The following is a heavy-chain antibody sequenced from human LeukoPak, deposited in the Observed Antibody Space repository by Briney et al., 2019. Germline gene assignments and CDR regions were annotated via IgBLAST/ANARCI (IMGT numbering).Heavy chain of an antibody. J-gene: IGHJ3*02. CDR1: GFTFSSYA. CDR2: ISGSGGST. V-gene: IGHV3-23*01. CDR3: AKDWTPPYCGGDCYSQGIFGAFDI. D-gene: IGHD2-21*02. Sequence: PGGSLRLSCAASGFTFSSYAMSWVRQAPGKGLEWVSAISGSGGSTYYADSVKGRFTISRDNSKNTLYLQMNSLRAEDTAVYYCAKDWTPPYCGGDCYSQGIFGAFDIWGQGTMVTVSS.